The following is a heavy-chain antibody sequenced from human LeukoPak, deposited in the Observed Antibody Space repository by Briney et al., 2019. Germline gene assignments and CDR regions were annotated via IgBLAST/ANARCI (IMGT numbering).Heavy chain of an antibody. V-gene: IGHV1-69*13. CDR1: GGTFSSYA. CDR3: ASGGRPMEYQLLYLGWFDP. CDR2: IIPSFGTA. J-gene: IGHJ5*02. Sequence: SVKVSCKASGGTFSSYAISWVRQAPGQGLEWMGGIIPSFGTANYAQKFQGRVTITADESTSTAYMELSSLRSEDTAVYYCASGGRPMEYQLLYLGWFDPWGQGTLVTVSS. D-gene: IGHD2-2*02.